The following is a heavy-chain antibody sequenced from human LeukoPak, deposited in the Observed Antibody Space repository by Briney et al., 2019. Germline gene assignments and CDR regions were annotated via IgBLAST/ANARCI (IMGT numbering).Heavy chain of an antibody. CDR3: AREVVPGSFDI. J-gene: IGHJ3*02. CDR1: GYIFTNYA. Sequence: ASVNVSCKASGYIFTNYAMNWARQAPGQGLEWMGWINTNTGNPTYAQGFTGRFVFSLDTSVRTVYLQIGSLKAEDTAVYYCAREVVPGSFDIWGQGTMVTVSS. V-gene: IGHV7-4-1*01. CDR2: INTNTGNP. D-gene: IGHD2-15*01.